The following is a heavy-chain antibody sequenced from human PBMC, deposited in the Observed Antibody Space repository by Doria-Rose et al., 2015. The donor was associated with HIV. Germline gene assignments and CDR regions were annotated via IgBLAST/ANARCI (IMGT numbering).Heavy chain of an antibody. J-gene: IGHJ4*02. CDR3: ARIKSSRWYHKYYFDF. D-gene: IGHD6-13*01. V-gene: IGHV2-26*01. CDR1: GVSLSSPGMG. CDR2: IFSDDER. Sequence: QVQLVQSGPVLVKPTETLTLTCTVSGVSLSSPGMGVSWIRQPPGKALEWLANIFSDDERSYKTSLTSRLTITRGPSKSQVVLTMTDMDPVDTATYYCARIKSSRWYHKYYFDFWGQGTLVIVSA.